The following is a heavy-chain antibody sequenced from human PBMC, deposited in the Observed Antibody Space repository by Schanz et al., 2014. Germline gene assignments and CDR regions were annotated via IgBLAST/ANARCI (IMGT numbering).Heavy chain of an antibody. V-gene: IGHV4-4*02. CDR2: IYHSGST. J-gene: IGHJ2*01. Sequence: QVQLQESGPGLVKPSGTLSLTCAVSGASISSSNWWSWVRQPPGKGLEWIGEIYHSGSTNYNPSLKSRVTISLDTSKNQFSLTLTSLTAADTAVYYCARDTTWRLDLWGRGTLVTVSS. CDR3: ARDTTWRLDL. D-gene: IGHD1-1*01. CDR1: GASISSSNW.